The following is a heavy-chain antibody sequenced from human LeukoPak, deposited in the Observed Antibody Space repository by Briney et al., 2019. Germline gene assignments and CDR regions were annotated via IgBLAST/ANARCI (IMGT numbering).Heavy chain of an antibody. CDR2: IKQDGSEK. CDR1: GFNFSRYW. V-gene: IGHV3-7*01. Sequence: PGGSLRLSCAASGFNFSRYWMNWVRQAPGKGLEWVANIKQDGSEKYYVDSVKGRFTISRDNAKNSLYLQMNSLRAEDTAVYYCARDQNPYSSGWYRPPNFDYWGQGTLVTVSS. J-gene: IGHJ4*02. CDR3: ARDQNPYSSGWYRPPNFDY. D-gene: IGHD6-13*01.